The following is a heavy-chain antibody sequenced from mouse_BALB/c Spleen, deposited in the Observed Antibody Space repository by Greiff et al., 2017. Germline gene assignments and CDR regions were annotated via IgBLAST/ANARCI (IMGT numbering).Heavy chain of an antibody. J-gene: IGHJ2*01. CDR1: GFTFSSYA. CDR2: ISSGGSYT. CDR3: ASYGNYYFDY. V-gene: IGHV5-9-3*01. Sequence: EVKLMESGGGLVKPGGSLKLSCAASGFTFSSYAMSWVRQTPEKRLEWVATISSGGSYTYYPDSVKGRFTISRDNAKNTLYLQMSSLRSEDTAMYYCASYGNYYFDYWGQGTTLTVSS. D-gene: IGHD2-1*01.